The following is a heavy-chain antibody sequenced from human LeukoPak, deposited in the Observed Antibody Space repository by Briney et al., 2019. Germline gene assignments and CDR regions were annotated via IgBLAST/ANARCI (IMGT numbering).Heavy chain of an antibody. CDR1: GYTFTSYY. Sequence: ASVKVSCKASGYTFTSYYMHWVRQAPGQGLEWMGIINPSGGSTSYAQKFQGRVTMTRDTSTSTVYMELSSLRSDDTAVYYCARGGIVVVVAATFDPWGQGTLVTVSS. D-gene: IGHD2-15*01. CDR3: ARGGIVVVVAATFDP. CDR2: INPSGGST. J-gene: IGHJ5*02. V-gene: IGHV1-46*01.